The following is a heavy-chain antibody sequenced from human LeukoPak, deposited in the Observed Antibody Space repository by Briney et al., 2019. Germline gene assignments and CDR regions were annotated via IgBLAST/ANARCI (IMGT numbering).Heavy chain of an antibody. V-gene: IGHV4-39*01. Sequence: PSETLSLTCIVSGGXISSSSHYWDWIRQPPGKGLAWIGTIYYDGKSDFNPSLRSRVTISVDTSKNQFSLKLSSVTAADTALYYCARRFGAWPYYLDYWGQGALVTVSS. CDR1: GGXISSSSHY. CDR2: IYYDGKS. D-gene: IGHD3-10*01. J-gene: IGHJ4*02. CDR3: ARRFGAWPYYLDY.